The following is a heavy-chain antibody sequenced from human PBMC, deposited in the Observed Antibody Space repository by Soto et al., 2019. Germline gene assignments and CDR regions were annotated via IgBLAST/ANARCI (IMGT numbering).Heavy chain of an antibody. V-gene: IGHV1-69*13. CDR2: IIPIFGTA. D-gene: IGHD6-19*01. CDR1: GGTFSSYA. Sequence: ASVKVSCKASGGTFSSYAISWVRQAPGQGLEWMGGIIPIFGTANYAQKFQGRVTITADESTSTAYMELSSLRSEDTAVYYCARSRWEQWLVVGFDYWGQGTLVTVSS. J-gene: IGHJ4*02. CDR3: ARSRWEQWLVVGFDY.